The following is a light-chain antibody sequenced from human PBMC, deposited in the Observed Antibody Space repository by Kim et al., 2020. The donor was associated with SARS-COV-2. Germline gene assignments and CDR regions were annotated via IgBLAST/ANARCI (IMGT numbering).Light chain of an antibody. CDR2: LNSDGSH. CDR1: SSTSSYA. J-gene: IGLJ3*02. CDR3: QTWDPGSQV. V-gene: IGLV4-69*01. Sequence: ASDRRASTLASSTSSYAIAWHRQQPEKGTRYMMKLNSDGSHSKGDGVPVRFSGSSSGAERYLTISCLQSEDEADYYGQTWDPGSQVFGGGTQLTVL.